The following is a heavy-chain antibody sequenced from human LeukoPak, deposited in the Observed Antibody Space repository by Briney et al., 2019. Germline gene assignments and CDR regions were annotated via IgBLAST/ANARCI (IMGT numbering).Heavy chain of an antibody. Sequence: GGSLRLSCAASGFTFSSYSINCVRQAPGEGLEWVSSISSSSSYIYYADSVKGRFTISRDKAKNSLYLQMNSLRAEETAVYYCARDLPRYCSGGSCYRAGYWGQGTLVTVSS. CDR3: ARDLPRYCSGGSCYRAGY. V-gene: IGHV3-21*01. J-gene: IGHJ4*02. CDR2: ISSSSSYI. D-gene: IGHD2-15*01. CDR1: GFTFSSYS.